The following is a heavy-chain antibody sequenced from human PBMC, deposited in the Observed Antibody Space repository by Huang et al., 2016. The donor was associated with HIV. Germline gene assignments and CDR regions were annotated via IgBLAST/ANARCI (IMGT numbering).Heavy chain of an antibody. Sequence: QEQLVESGGGVVQPGGSLRFSCATSGFSFSHYGMHWVRQAPGKGVECVAFIRFDGGNKHYADSAKGRFTISRDNSKKMLFLEMNSLRGDDTAFYYCATDLGGYSFDYWGQGALVSVSS. CDR1: GFSFSHYG. CDR2: IRFDGGNK. D-gene: IGHD2-21*02. CDR3: ATDLGGYSFDY. J-gene: IGHJ4*02. V-gene: IGHV3-30*02.